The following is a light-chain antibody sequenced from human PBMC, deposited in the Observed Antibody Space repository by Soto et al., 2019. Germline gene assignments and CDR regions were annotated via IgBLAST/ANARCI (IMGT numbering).Light chain of an antibody. J-gene: IGKJ1*01. Sequence: DIQMTQSPSTLSASVGDRVTITCRASQSISTWLAWYQQKPGKAPKVLIYKASSLESGVTSRFSGSGSGTEFTLTISSLQPDDFATYYCQQYNSYSRTFGQGTKVEIK. V-gene: IGKV1-5*03. CDR1: QSISTW. CDR2: KAS. CDR3: QQYNSYSRT.